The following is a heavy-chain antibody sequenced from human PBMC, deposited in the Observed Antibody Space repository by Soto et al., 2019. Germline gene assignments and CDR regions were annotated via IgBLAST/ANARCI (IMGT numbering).Heavy chain of an antibody. Sequence: SVKVSCKASGGTFSSYTISWVRQAPGQGLEWMGRIIPILGIANYAQKFQGRVTITADKSTSTAYMELSSLRSEDTAVYYCARDLVDKDGMDVWGQGTTVTVSS. CDR2: IIPILGIA. J-gene: IGHJ6*02. CDR1: GGTFSSYT. V-gene: IGHV1-69*04. CDR3: ARDLVDKDGMDV. D-gene: IGHD5-12*01.